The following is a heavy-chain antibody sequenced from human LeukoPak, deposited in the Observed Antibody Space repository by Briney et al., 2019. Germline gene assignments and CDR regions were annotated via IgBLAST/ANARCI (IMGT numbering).Heavy chain of an antibody. Sequence: GASGKVSCKASGYTFTSYDINWVRQATGQGLEWMGWVSPNSGDTGYAQNFQGRVTMTRNTSISTAYMELSSLTSEDTAVYYCARQDVVRGVRPFYWFDPWGQGTLVTVSS. CDR3: ARQDVVRGVRPFYWFDP. D-gene: IGHD3-10*01. J-gene: IGHJ5*02. V-gene: IGHV1-8*01. CDR1: GYTFTSYD. CDR2: VSPNSGDT.